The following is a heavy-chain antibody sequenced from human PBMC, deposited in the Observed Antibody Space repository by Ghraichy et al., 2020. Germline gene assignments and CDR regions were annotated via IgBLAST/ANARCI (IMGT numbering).Heavy chain of an antibody. CDR3: ARVGYYYDSSGYSPLDY. D-gene: IGHD3-22*01. V-gene: IGHV3-7*01. CDR1: GFSFSSYW. CDR2: IKQDGSEK. J-gene: IGHJ4*02. Sequence: GGSLRLSCAASGFSFSSYWMSWVRQAPGKGLEWVANIKQDGSEKYYVDSVKGRFTISRDNAKNSLYLQMNSLRDEDTAVYYCARVGYYYDSSGYSPLDYWGQGTLVTVSS.